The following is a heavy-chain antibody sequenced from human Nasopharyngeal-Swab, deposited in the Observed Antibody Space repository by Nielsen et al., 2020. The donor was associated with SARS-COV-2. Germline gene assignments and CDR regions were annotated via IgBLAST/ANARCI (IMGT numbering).Heavy chain of an antibody. V-gene: IGHV3-15*01. J-gene: IGHJ4*02. Sequence: GESLKISCAASGFTFTNAWMSWVRQAPGKGLEWVARIKSKTRGETTDYAAPVKGRFTISRDDSKNTLYLQMNSLKTEDTAVYYCTTGPSTIYTLRFDIDYWGQGTLVTVSS. CDR1: GFTFTNAW. CDR2: IKSKTRGETT. CDR3: TTGPSTIYTLRFDIDY. D-gene: IGHD4-17*01.